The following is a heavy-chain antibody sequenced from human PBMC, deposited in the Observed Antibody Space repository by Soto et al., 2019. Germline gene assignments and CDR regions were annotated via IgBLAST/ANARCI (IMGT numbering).Heavy chain of an antibody. CDR1: AFTFSSYA. CDR2: ISASGGST. D-gene: IGHD1-26*01. Sequence: EVQLLESGGGLVQPGGSLRLSCAASAFTFSSYAMSWVRQAPGKGLEWVSAISASGGSTYYADSVKGRFTISRDSSENTLYLQMSSLRADDTAVYYCAKESGNSVYNFDNWGQGTLVTVSS. CDR3: AKESGNSVYNFDN. J-gene: IGHJ4*02. V-gene: IGHV3-23*01.